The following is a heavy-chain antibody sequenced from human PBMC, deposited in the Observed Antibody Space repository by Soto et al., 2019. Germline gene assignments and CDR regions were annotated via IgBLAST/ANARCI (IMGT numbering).Heavy chain of an antibody. CDR3: ARGPPLLW. D-gene: IGHD2-21*01. V-gene: IGHV4-30-2*01. CDR2: IYHSGST. CDR1: GGSISSGGYS. Sequence: TLSLTCAVSGGSISSGGYSWSWIRQPPGKGLECIGYIYHSGSTYYNPSLKSRVTISVDRSKNQFSLKLSSVTAADTAVYYCARGPPLLWWSQGTLVTVSS. J-gene: IGHJ4*02.